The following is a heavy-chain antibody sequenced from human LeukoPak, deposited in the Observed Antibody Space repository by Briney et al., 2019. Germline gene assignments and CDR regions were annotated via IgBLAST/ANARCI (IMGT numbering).Heavy chain of an antibody. D-gene: IGHD2-2*01. J-gene: IGHJ4*02. Sequence: PGGSLRLSCAASGFTFSSSAMSWVRQAPGKGLEWVSAISGSGGSTYYADSVKGRFTISRDNSKNTLYLQMNSLRAEDTAVYYCAKQGYCSSTSCYWRDGAYFDYWGQGTLVTVSS. CDR2: ISGSGGST. V-gene: IGHV3-23*01. CDR1: GFTFSSSA. CDR3: AKQGYCSSTSCYWRDGAYFDY.